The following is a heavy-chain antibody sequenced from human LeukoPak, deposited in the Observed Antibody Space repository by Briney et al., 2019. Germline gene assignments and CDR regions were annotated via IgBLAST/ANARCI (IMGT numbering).Heavy chain of an antibody. V-gene: IGHV4-31*02. Sequence: SQTLCLICSVSGDCPFRVGCIWSSIRQHPEKGLELMKHIHPSGATYYNPSLKSRLTMSMDTSDSHSSLETPSMTAADTAVYYCTSGADDYKAGYWGQGTLVTVS. CDR3: TSGADDYKAGY. D-gene: IGHD5-24*01. CDR1: GDCPFRVGCI. CDR2: IHPSGAT. J-gene: IGHJ1*01.